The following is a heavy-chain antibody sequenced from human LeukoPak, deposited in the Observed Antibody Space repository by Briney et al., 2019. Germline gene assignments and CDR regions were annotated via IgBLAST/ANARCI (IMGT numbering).Heavy chain of an antibody. CDR2: INPNSGGT. D-gene: IGHD1-7*01. J-gene: IGHJ4*02. Sequence: GASVKVSCKASGYTFTGYYMHWVRQAPGQGLEWMGWINPNSGGTNYAQKLQGRVTMTTDTSTSTAYMELRSLRSDDTAVYYCARVVGRTGTHENWGQGTLVTVSS. V-gene: IGHV1-2*02. CDR1: GYTFTGYY. CDR3: ARVVGRTGTHEN.